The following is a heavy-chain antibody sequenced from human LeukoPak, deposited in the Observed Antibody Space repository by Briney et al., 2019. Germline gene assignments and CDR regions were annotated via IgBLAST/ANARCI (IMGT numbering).Heavy chain of an antibody. D-gene: IGHD6-13*01. CDR1: GFTFSKYS. J-gene: IGHJ4*02. CDR2: ISYDGSNK. V-gene: IGHV3-30*04. Sequence: GGSLRLSCAASGFTFSKYSMHWVRQAPGKGLEWVAVISYDGSNKYYADSVKGRFTISRDNSKNTLYLQMNSLRAEDTAVYYCARDRLPIAAAGLAPYWGQGTLVTVSS. CDR3: ARDRLPIAAAGLAPY.